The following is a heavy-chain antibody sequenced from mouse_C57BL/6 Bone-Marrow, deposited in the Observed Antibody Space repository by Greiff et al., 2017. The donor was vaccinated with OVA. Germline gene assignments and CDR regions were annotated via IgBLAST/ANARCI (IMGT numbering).Heavy chain of an antibody. Sequence: VHVKQSGPVLVKPGASVKMSCKASGYTFTDYYMNWVKQSHGKSLEWIGVINPYNGGTSYNQKFKGKATLTVDKSSSTAYMELNSLTSEDSAVYYCARLYGYDPGYWGQGTTLTVSS. V-gene: IGHV1-19*01. CDR3: ARLYGYDPGY. CDR2: INPYNGGT. D-gene: IGHD2-2*01. J-gene: IGHJ2*01. CDR1: GYTFTDYY.